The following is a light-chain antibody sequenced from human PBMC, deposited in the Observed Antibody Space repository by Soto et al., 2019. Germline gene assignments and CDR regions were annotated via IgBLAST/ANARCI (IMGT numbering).Light chain of an antibody. CDR1: PGIICW. J-gene: IGKJ4*02. Sequence: IQMTQSPSSVSASVGDRVPITCRARPGIICWLGLYQQNPGKAPKLLIYAASSLQSGVPSRFSGSGSGTDFTLTISSLQPEDFATYYCQQANSFPFTFGGGTKVEIK. CDR3: QQANSFPFT. CDR2: AAS. V-gene: IGKV1D-12*01.